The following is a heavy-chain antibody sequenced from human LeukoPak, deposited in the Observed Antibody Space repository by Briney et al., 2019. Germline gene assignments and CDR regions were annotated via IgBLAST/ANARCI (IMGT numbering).Heavy chain of an antibody. CDR2: IYYTGST. D-gene: IGHD2-21*01. Sequence: NPGGSLRLSCAASGFSFSNYWMTWIRQPPGKGLEWIGSIYYTGSTYYNPSLKSRVTISVDTSNNQFSLKLSSVTAADTAVYYCARQFGGGADPNFDYWGQGTLVTVSS. CDR1: GFSFSNYW. J-gene: IGHJ4*02. CDR3: ARQFGGGADPNFDY. V-gene: IGHV4-39*01.